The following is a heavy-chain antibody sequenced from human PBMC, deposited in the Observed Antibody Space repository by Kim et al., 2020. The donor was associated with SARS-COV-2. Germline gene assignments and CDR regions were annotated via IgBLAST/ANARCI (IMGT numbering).Heavy chain of an antibody. D-gene: IGHD3-22*01. J-gene: IGHJ4*02. V-gene: IGHV3-9*01. CDR3: AKVGGMYYYDSSGYYFDY. Sequence: KGRFTISRDNAKSSLYLQMNSMRAEDTALYYCAKVGGMYYYDSSGYYFDYWGQGTLVTVSS.